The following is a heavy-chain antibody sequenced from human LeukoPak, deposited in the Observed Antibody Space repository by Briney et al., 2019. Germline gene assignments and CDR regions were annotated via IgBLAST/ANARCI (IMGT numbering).Heavy chain of an antibody. V-gene: IGHV4-39*06. CDR1: GGSISSSSYY. Sequence: KPSETLSLTCTVSGGSISSSSYYWGWIRQPPGKGLEWIGSIYYSGSTYYNPSLKSRVTISVDTSKNQFPLKLSSVTAADTAVYYCAREGSLVVAAAYYFDYWGQGTLVTVSS. CDR2: IYYSGST. J-gene: IGHJ4*02. D-gene: IGHD2-15*01. CDR3: AREGSLVVAAAYYFDY.